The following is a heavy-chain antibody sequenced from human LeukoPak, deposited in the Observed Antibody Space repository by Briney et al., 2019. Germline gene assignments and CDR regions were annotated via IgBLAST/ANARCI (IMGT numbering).Heavy chain of an antibody. CDR1: GGFNTHYY. CDR3: ARGGQWWLDGWPFDI. D-gene: IGHD2-8*01. J-gene: IGHJ3*02. Sequence: SETLSLTCSVSGGFNTHYYWSWIRQPPGRGLEWIGHVTYGGSTNYNPSLKSRVTISVDTSKNQFSLKLSSVTAADTAVYYCARGGQWWLDGWPFDIWGQGTMVTVSS. CDR2: VTYGGST. V-gene: IGHV4-59*01.